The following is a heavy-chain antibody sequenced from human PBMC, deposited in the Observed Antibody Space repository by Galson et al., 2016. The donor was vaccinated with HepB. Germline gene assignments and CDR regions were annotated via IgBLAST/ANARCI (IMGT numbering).Heavy chain of an antibody. D-gene: IGHD3-22*01. CDR1: GGSINSGDYY. CDR2: ISHSGGT. CDR3: ARTAQTCLLFDN. V-gene: IGHV4-31*03. Sequence: LSLTCTVSGGSINSGDYYWSWVRQHPGKGLEWIGYISHSGGTYYNPSLKSRTTISVDTSKNQFSLRLRSVTAAGTAVYFCARTAQTCLLFDNWGQGAQVIVSS. J-gene: IGHJ4*02.